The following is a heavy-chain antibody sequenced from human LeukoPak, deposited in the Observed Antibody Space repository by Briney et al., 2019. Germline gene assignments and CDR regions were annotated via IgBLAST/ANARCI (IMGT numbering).Heavy chain of an antibody. V-gene: IGHV3-21*01. J-gene: IGHJ4*02. CDR2: ISSSSSYI. D-gene: IGHD1-1*01. CDR3: ARDPLGTRPGFDY. Sequence: TGGSLRLSCAASGFTFSSYSMNWVRQAPGKGLEWVSSISSSSSYIYYADSVKGRFTISRDNAKNSLYLQMNSLRAEDTAVYYCARDPLGTRPGFDYWGQGTLVTVSS. CDR1: GFTFSSYS.